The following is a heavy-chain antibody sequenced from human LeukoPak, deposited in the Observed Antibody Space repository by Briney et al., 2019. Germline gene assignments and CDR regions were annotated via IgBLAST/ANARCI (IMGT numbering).Heavy chain of an antibody. CDR1: GNTFTRSY. CDR2: IDPNSAGTNT. Sequence: AAVRVSCKGSGNTFTRSYVHWVRQAPAQGLEGMGWIDPNSAGTNTNYAQKFQDRVTFTRDASVSAAYMELSRLTTDDTAVYYCARQHWPDKFVDFWGQGTLVTVSS. D-gene: IGHD1-1*01. V-gene: IGHV1-2*02. CDR3: ARQHWPDKFVDF. J-gene: IGHJ4*02.